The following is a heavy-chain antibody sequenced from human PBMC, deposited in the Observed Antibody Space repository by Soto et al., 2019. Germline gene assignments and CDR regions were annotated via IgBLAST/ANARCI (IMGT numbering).Heavy chain of an antibody. J-gene: IGHJ6*03. Sequence: QPGGSLRLSCAASGFTFSSYWMSWVRQAPGKGLEWVANIKQDGSEKYYVDTVKGRFTISRDNAKNLLYLQMNSLRAEDTAVYYCARDQGSGYSGYYYYMDVWGKGTTVTVSS. CDR2: IKQDGSEK. V-gene: IGHV3-7*01. CDR3: ARDQGSGYSGYYYYMDV. D-gene: IGHD5-12*01. CDR1: GFTFSSYW.